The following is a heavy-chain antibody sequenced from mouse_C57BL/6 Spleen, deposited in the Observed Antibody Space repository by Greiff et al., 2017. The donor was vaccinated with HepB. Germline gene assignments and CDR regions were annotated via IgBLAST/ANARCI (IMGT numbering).Heavy chain of an antibody. V-gene: IGHV1-82*01. CDR3: ARGGNSSGYPYAMDY. CDR1: GYAFSSSW. CDR2: IYPGDGDT. J-gene: IGHJ4*01. D-gene: IGHD3-2*02. Sequence: VQLQQSGPELVKPGASVKISCKASGYAFSSSWMNWVKQRPGKGLEWIGRIYPGDGDTNYNGKFKGKATLTADKSSSTAYMQLSSLTSEDSAVYFCARGGNSSGYPYAMDYWGQGTSVTVSS.